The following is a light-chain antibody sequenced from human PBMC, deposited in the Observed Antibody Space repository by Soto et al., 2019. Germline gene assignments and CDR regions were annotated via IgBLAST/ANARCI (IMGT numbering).Light chain of an antibody. V-gene: IGKV1-5*03. J-gene: IGKJ1*01. CDR3: QLYNSYWT. Sequence: DIQMTKSPSTLSASVGDRVTITCRASQSISSWLAWYQQKPGKAPKLLIYKASSLESGVPSRFSGSGSGTEFTLTISSLQPDDFATYYCQLYNSYWTFGQGTKVEIK. CDR1: QSISSW. CDR2: KAS.